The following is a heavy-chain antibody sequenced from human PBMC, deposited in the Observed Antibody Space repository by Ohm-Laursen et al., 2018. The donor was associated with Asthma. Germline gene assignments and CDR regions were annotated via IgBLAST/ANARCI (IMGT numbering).Heavy chain of an antibody. D-gene: IGHD1-26*01. CDR1: GYTFSRYS. J-gene: IGHJ1*01. CDR3: ARIGPEWELPGREYSLHH. Sequence: SLRLSCTAFGYTFSRYSIHWVRQAPGKGLEWVASISTASTFIYYADSVRGRFTTSRDNAKNLVFLQMNDVRAEDTALYYCARIGPEWELPGREYSLHHWGQGTQVTVSS. V-gene: IGHV3-21*01. CDR2: ISTASTFI.